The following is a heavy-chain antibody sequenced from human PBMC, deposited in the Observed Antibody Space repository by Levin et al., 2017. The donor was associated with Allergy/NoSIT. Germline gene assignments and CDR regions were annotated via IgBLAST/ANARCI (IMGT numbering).Heavy chain of an antibody. CDR3: ARANRTSAAGTDGYYYYYMDG. J-gene: IGHJ6*03. CDR2: IIPILGIA. CDR1: GGTFSSYA. Sequence: KISCKASGGTFSSYAISWVRQAPGQGLEWMGRIIPILGIANYAQKFQGRVTITADKSTSTAYMELSSLRSEDTAVYYCARANRTSAAGTDGYYYYYMDGWGKGTTVTVSS. V-gene: IGHV1-69*04. D-gene: IGHD6-13*01.